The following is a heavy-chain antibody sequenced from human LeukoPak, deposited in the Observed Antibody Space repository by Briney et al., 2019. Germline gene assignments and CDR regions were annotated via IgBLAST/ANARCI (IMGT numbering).Heavy chain of an antibody. J-gene: IGHJ4*02. CDR3: AKAPYSGSLQPFDY. Sequence: GSLRLSCAASGSTFSSYGMHWVRQAPGKGLEWVAFIRYDGSNKYYADSVKGRFTISRDNSKNTLYLQMNSLRAEDTAVYYCAKAPYSGSLQPFDYWGQGTLVTVSS. CDR1: GSTFSSYG. D-gene: IGHD1-26*01. CDR2: IRYDGSNK. V-gene: IGHV3-30*02.